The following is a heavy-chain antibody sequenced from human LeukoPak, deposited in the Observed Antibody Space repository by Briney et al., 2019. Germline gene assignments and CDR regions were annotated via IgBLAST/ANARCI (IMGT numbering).Heavy chain of an antibody. J-gene: IGHJ5*02. CDR3: ARDPPPPEDFWSGYSNWFDP. D-gene: IGHD3-3*01. V-gene: IGHV1-46*01. CDR2: INPSGGST. CDR1: GYTFTSYY. Sequence: ASVKVSCKASGYTFTSYYMHWVRQAPGQGLEWMGIINPSGGSTSYAQKFQGRVTMTKDTSTSTVYMELSSLRSEDTAVYYCARDPPPPEDFWSGYSNWFDPWGQGTLVTVSS.